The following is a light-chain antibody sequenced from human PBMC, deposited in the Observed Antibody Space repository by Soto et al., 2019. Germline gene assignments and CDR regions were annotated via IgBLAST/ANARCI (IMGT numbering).Light chain of an antibody. J-gene: IGKJ4*01. CDR2: DAS. Sequence: DNQMTQSPSSLSASVGDRVTITCQASQDISNYLNWYQQKPGKAPKLLIYDASNLETGVPSRFSGSGSGTDFTFTISSLQPEDIATYYCQQYDNLPFTFGGGTKVEIK. CDR1: QDISNY. CDR3: QQYDNLPFT. V-gene: IGKV1-33*01.